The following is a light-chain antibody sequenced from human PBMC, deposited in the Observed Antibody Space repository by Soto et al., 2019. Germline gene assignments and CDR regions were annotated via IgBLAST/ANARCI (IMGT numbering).Light chain of an antibody. J-gene: IGLJ2*01. Sequence: QSVLTQSPSASASLGASVKLTCTLSSGHSSYAIAWHQQQPEKGPRYLMKLTSDGSHSKGDGSPDRFSGSSSGAERDLTISSLQSEDEAYYYCQTWGTGIVVFGGGTKLTVL. V-gene: IGLV4-69*01. CDR3: QTWGTGIVV. CDR1: SGHSSYA. CDR2: LTSDGSH.